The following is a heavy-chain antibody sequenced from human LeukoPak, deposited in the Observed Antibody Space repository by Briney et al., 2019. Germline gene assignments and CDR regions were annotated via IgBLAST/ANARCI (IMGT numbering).Heavy chain of an antibody. J-gene: IGHJ3*02. CDR2: IIPTFGTA. Sequence: GSSVKVSCKASGGTFSSYAISWVRQAPGQGLEWMGGIIPTFGTANYAQKFQGRVTITADKSTSTAYMELSSLRSEDTAVYYCARERRYYDSSGYYLPGAFDIWGQGTMVTVSS. CDR3: ARERRYYDSSGYYLPGAFDI. D-gene: IGHD3-22*01. CDR1: GGTFSSYA. V-gene: IGHV1-69*06.